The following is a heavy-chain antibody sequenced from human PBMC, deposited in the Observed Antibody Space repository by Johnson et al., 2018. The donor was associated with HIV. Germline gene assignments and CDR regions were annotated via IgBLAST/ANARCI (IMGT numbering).Heavy chain of an antibody. Sequence: QVQLVESGGGVVQPGRSLRLSCAASGFTFSSYAMHWVRQATGKGLEWVAVISYDGSNKYYADSVKGRFAISRDNSKNTLYLQMNSLRAEDTAVYYCAKFRDAFDIWGQGTMVTVSS. CDR1: GFTFSSYA. CDR2: ISYDGSNK. D-gene: IGHD2-21*01. CDR3: AKFRDAFDI. V-gene: IGHV3-30*09. J-gene: IGHJ3*02.